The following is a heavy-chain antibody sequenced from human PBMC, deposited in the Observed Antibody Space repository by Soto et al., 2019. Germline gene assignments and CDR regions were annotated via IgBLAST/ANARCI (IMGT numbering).Heavy chain of an antibody. V-gene: IGHV3-30*18. D-gene: IGHD6-13*01. CDR2: ISYDGSIQ. Sequence: QVQLVESGGGVVQPGRSLRLSCAASGFTFSSYGMHWVRQAPGKGLEWLAVISYDGSIQYCADSVKGRFTISRDNSKNTLYLQMSSLRPEDTAVYLCAKSRMGSSWYEGDSWGQGTLVTVSS. J-gene: IGHJ4*02. CDR3: AKSRMGSSWYEGDS. CDR1: GFTFSSYG.